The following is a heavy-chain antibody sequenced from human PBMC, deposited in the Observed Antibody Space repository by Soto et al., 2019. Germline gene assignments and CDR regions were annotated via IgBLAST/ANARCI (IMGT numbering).Heavy chain of an antibody. CDR3: TRVGWSVSRMAV. Sequence: EVQLVESGGGLVQPGGSLRISCAASGFTFSIYWMHWVRQAPGKGPVWVSRIDNAGSSARYADSVKGRSTISRDNAKNTEYLKLNIRGAEDTAVYHCTRVGWSVSRMAVWGQGITVAVSS. CDR2: IDNAGSSA. D-gene: IGHD3-3*01. CDR1: GFTFSIYW. J-gene: IGHJ6*02. V-gene: IGHV3-74*01.